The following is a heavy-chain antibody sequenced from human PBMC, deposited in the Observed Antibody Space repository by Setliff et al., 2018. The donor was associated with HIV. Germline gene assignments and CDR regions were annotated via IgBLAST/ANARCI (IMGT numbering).Heavy chain of an antibody. CDR2: ITYSGSR. CDR1: GGSISSSGHY. D-gene: IGHD3-16*01. J-gene: IGHJ2*01. V-gene: IGHV4-31*03. CDR3: ARGLVGGSDYWYFDL. Sequence: LSLTCTVSGGSISSSGHYWSWIRQHPDKGLEWMAYITYSGSRYYRPSLKSRLTISVGTSKNQFSLKLNSVTAADTAVYYCARGLVGGSDYWYFDLWGRGALVTVSS.